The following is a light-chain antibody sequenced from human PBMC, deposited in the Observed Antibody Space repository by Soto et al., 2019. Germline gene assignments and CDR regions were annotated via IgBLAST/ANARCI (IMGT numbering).Light chain of an antibody. CDR2: AAS. J-gene: IGKJ5*01. Sequence: DIQLTQSPSFLSASVGDRVTITCRASQGLSSDLAWYQQKPGKAPKLLIYAASTLQSGVPSRFSGSGSGTEFTLTSSSLQPEDFATCYCQQLNSYPITFGQGTRLEIK. V-gene: IGKV1-9*01. CDR3: QQLNSYPIT. CDR1: QGLSSD.